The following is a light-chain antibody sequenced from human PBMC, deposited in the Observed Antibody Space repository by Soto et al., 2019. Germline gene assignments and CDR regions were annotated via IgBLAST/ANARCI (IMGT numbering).Light chain of an antibody. CDR2: NNN. J-gene: IGLJ3*02. V-gene: IGLV1-44*01. Sequence: QLVLTQPPSASGTPGQRVPIACSGSSSNIGSTTVKWYQQLPGTAPKLLIYNNNQRPSGVPDRFSGSKSGTSASLAISGLQSEDEADYYCAAWDDSLNGVVFGGGTKLTVL. CDR3: AAWDDSLNGVV. CDR1: SSNIGSTT.